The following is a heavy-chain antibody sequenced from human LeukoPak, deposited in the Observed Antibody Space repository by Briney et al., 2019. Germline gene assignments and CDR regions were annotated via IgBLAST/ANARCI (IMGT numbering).Heavy chain of an antibody. CDR2: TYYRSKWYS. CDR1: GDSVSSNSAA. CDR3: ARAGGEPQLSINWFDP. J-gene: IGHJ5*02. D-gene: IGHD1-14*01. V-gene: IGHV6-1*01. Sequence: SQTLSLTCAISGDSVSSNSAAWTWIRQPPSRGLEWLGRTYYRSKWYSEYAVSVKSRIIINPDTSKNQFSLKLSSVTAADTAVYYCARAGGEPQLSINWFDPWGQGTLVTVSS.